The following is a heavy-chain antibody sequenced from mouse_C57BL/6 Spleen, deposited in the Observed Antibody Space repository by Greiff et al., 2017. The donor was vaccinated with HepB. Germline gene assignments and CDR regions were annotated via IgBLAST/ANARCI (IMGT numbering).Heavy chain of an antibody. CDR2: IYPGDGDT. Sequence: QVQLQQSGPELVKPGASVKISCKASGYAFSSSWMNWVKQRPGKGLECIGRIYPGDGDTNYNGKFKGKATLTADKSSSTAYMQLSSLTSEDSAVYFCARSLTGYFDYWGQGTTLTVSS. V-gene: IGHV1-82*01. CDR1: GYAFSSSW. D-gene: IGHD4-1*01. J-gene: IGHJ2*01. CDR3: ARSLTGYFDY.